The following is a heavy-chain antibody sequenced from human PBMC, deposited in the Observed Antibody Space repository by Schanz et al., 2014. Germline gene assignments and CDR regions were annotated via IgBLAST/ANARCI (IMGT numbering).Heavy chain of an antibody. J-gene: IGHJ4*02. V-gene: IGHV1-18*01. CDR2: ISVYNHNK. Sequence: QIQLVQSGPEVKKPGATVKVSCKASGYIFINSGISWVRQAPGQGLEWMGWISVYNHNKEYDQKFQGIVTMTTDTSTSTAYMALTDLRSDDTAVYYCARDRRFFDRDDLYYFDSWGQRTLVTVSS. CDR1: GYIFINSG. D-gene: IGHD3-3*01. CDR3: ARDRRFFDRDDLYYFDS.